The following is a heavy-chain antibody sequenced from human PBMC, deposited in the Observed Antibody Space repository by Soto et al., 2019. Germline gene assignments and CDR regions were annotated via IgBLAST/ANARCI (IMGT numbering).Heavy chain of an antibody. V-gene: IGHV4-59*01. CDR1: GGSISSYY. CDR2: IYYSGST. J-gene: IGHJ4*02. D-gene: IGHD3-10*01. Sequence: TSETLSLTCTVSGGSISSYYWSWIRQPPGKGLEWIGYIYYSGSTNYNPSLKSRVTISVDTSKNQFSLKLSSVTAADTAVYYCARNYGPGYTFDYWGQGTRVTVSS. CDR3: ARNYGPGYTFDY.